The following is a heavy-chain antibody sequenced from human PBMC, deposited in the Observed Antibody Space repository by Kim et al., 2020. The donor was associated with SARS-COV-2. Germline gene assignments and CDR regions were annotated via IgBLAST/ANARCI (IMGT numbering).Heavy chain of an antibody. J-gene: IGHJ3*02. CDR2: INAGNGNT. CDR1: GYTFTSYA. Sequence: ASVKVSCKASGYTFTSYAMHWVRQAPGQRLEWMGWINAGNGNTKYSQKFQGRVTITRDTSASTAYMELSSLRSEDTAVYYCARAVALPTPRPQSLDAFDIGGQCTMVTVPS. V-gene: IGHV1-3*01. D-gene: IGHD2-15*01. CDR3: ARAVALPTPRPQSLDAFDI.